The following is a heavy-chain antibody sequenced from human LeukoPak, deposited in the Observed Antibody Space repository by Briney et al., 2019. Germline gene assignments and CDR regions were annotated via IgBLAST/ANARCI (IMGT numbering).Heavy chain of an antibody. CDR2: ISSSSSYT. V-gene: IGHV3-11*05. Sequence: PGGSLRLSCAASGFTFSDYYMSWIRQAPGKGLEWVSYISSSSSYTNYADSVKGRFTISRDNAKNSLHLQMNSLRAEDTAVYYCARDGNGHFDYWGQGTLVTVSS. CDR1: GFTFSDYY. D-gene: IGHD1-1*01. J-gene: IGHJ4*02. CDR3: ARDGNGHFDY.